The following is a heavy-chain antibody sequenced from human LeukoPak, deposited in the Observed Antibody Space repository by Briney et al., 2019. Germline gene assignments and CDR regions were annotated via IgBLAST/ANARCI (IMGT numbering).Heavy chain of an antibody. D-gene: IGHD3-3*01. CDR2: ISGSGGST. V-gene: IGHV3-23*01. CDR1: GFTFSNYA. J-gene: IGHJ4*02. Sequence: GGSLTLSCAASGFTFSNYAMSWVRQAPGKGLEWVSAISGSGGSTYYADSVKGRFTISRDNSKNTLYLQMNSLRAEDTAVYYCAKIEPGFLEWLLQIDYWGQGTLVTVSS. CDR3: AKIEPGFLEWLLQIDY.